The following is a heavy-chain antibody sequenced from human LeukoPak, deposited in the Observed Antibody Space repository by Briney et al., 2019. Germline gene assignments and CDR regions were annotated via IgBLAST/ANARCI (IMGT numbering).Heavy chain of an antibody. Sequence: GASVKVSCKASGYTFTSYDINWVRQATGQGLEWMGWMNLNSGNTGYAQKFQGRVTMTRNTSISTAYMELSSLRSEDTAVYYCARGPPFYYDSSGRGFDYWGQGTLVTVSS. V-gene: IGHV1-8*01. CDR1: GYTFTSYD. CDR2: MNLNSGNT. CDR3: ARGPPFYYDSSGRGFDY. J-gene: IGHJ4*02. D-gene: IGHD3-22*01.